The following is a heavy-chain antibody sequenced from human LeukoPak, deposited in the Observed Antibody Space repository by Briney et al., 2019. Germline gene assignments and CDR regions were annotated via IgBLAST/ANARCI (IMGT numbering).Heavy chain of an antibody. J-gene: IGHJ6*03. CDR2: INWNGAST. CDR1: GFTFDDYD. Sequence: GGSLRLSCAASGFTFDDYDMSWVRHVPGKGLEWVSAINWNGASTGYADSVKGRFTISRDNAKNSLYLQMNSLSAEDTALYFCARDVEYSNIYFYYYIDVRGKGTTVTVSS. V-gene: IGHV3-20*04. D-gene: IGHD6-6*01. CDR3: ARDVEYSNIYFYYYIDV.